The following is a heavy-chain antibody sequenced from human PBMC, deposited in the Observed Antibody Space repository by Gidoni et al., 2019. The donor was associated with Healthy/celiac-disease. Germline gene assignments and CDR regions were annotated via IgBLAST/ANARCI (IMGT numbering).Heavy chain of an antibody. CDR2: ISYDGSNK. D-gene: IGHD3-22*01. V-gene: IGHV3-30*01. Sequence: KGLEWVAVISYDGSNKYYADSVKGRFTISRDNSKNTLYLQMNSLRAEDTAVYYCARALRYYDSSGYNDYWGQGTLVTVSS. CDR3: ARALRYYDSSGYNDY. J-gene: IGHJ4*02.